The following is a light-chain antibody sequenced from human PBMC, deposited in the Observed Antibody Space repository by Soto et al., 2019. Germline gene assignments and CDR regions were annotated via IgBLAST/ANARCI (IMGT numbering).Light chain of an antibody. Sequence: EIVLTQSPGTLSLSPGERATLSCRASQSVSSNYLAWYQQKRGQAPRLLIYGASSRATGIPTRFSGSGSGIDFSLTISTLEPEDFAVYYCQQYDTSPRTFGQGTKVEI. CDR2: GAS. V-gene: IGKV3-20*01. CDR3: QQYDTSPRT. CDR1: QSVSSNY. J-gene: IGKJ1*01.